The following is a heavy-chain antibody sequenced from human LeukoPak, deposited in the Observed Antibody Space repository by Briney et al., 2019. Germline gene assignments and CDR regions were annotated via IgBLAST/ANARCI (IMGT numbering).Heavy chain of an antibody. CDR3: ASGDSSGYYYGNYYYGMDV. CDR2: IIPILGIA. CDR1: GGTFSSYA. D-gene: IGHD3-22*01. Sequence: SVKVSCKASGGTFSSYAISWVRQAPGQGLEWMGRIIPILGIANYAQKFQGRVTITADKSTSTAYMELSSLRSEDTAVYYCASGDSSGYYYGNYYYGMDVWGQGTTVTVSS. V-gene: IGHV1-69*04. J-gene: IGHJ6*02.